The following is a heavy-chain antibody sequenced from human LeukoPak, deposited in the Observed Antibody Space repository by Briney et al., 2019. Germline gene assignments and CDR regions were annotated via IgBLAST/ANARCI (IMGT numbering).Heavy chain of an antibody. CDR1: GFTFSSYA. V-gene: IGHV3-21*01. Sequence: PGGSLRLSCAASGFTFSSYAMSWVRQAPGKGLEWVSSISSSSSYIYYADSVKGRFTISRDNAKNSLYLQMNSLRAEDTAVYYCARVSLYYFDYWGQGTLVTVSS. CDR2: ISSSSSYI. CDR3: ARVSLYYFDY. J-gene: IGHJ4*02.